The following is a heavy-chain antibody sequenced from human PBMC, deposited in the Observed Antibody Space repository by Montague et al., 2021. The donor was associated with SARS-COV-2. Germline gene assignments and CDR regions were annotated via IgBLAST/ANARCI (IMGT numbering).Heavy chain of an antibody. CDR3: AGEREYNWFDA. V-gene: IGHV4-59*01. J-gene: IGHJ5*02. CDR1: GGSISSNF. CDR2: IYYRGST. Sequence: SETLSLTCTVSGGSISSNFWRWIRQPPGKGLEWNGYIYYRGSTNSNHSLKSRITMSVDTAKNQFSLKVSSVTAADTDVYYCAGEREYNWFDAWGQGKLVTVSS. D-gene: IGHD3-10*01.